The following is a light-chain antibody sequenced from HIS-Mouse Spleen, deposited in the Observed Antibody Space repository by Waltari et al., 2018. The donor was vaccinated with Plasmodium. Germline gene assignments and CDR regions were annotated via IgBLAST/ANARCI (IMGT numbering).Light chain of an antibody. CDR1: KLGDKY. CDR3: QAWDSSIHVV. CDR2: QDS. J-gene: IGLJ2*01. V-gene: IGLV3-1*01. Sequence: SYELTQPPSVSVSPGQTASITCPGDKLGDKYACWYQQKPGQSPALVIYQDSKRPSGIPERFSGSNSGNTATLTISGTQAMDEADYYCQAWDSSIHVVFGGGTKLTVL.